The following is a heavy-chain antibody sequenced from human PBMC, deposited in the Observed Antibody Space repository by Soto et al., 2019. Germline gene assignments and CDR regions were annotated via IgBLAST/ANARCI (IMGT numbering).Heavy chain of an antibody. CDR2: ISYDGSNK. CDR1: GFTFSSYG. D-gene: IGHD3-16*01. V-gene: IGHV3-30*18. J-gene: IGHJ6*02. Sequence: QVQLVESGGGVVQPGRSLRLSCAASGFTFSSYGMHWVRQAPGKGLEWVAVISYDGSNKYYADSVKGRFTISRDNSKNTLDRQMNSLRAEDTAVYYCAKEGLGEDYYYYYGMDVWGQGTTVTVSS. CDR3: AKEGLGEDYYYYYGMDV.